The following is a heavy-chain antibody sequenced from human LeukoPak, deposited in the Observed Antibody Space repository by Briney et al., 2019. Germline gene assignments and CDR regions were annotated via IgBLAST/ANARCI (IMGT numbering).Heavy chain of an antibody. V-gene: IGHV4-39*01. Sequence: SETLSLTCTVSGGXISSSTYYWGWVRQPPGKGLEWIGSIYYSGSTYYNPSLKSRVTLSVDTSKNQFSLKLSSVTAADTAVYYCATSLGTMVGAYYFDYWGQGTLVTVSS. CDR1: GGXISSSTYY. J-gene: IGHJ4*02. CDR2: IYYSGST. D-gene: IGHD1-26*01. CDR3: ATSLGTMVGAYYFDY.